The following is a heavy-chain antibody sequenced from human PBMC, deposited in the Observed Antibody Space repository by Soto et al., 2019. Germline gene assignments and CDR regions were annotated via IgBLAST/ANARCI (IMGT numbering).Heavy chain of an antibody. J-gene: IGHJ4*02. Sequence: GGSLRLSCAASGFTFSSYAMSWVRQAPGKGREWVSAISGSGGSTHYADSVKGRFTISRDNSKNTLYLQMNSLRAEDTAVIYLAKDGWTMIVEPTFYFAYWGPGTLVPVSS. CDR1: GFTFSSYA. CDR2: ISGSGGST. CDR3: AKDGWTMIVEPTFYFAY. V-gene: IGHV3-23*01. D-gene: IGHD3-22*01.